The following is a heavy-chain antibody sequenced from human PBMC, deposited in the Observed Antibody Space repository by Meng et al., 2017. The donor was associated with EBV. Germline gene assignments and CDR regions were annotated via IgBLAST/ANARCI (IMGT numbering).Heavy chain of an antibody. Sequence: EVQLVESGGXLGKPGGSLRLSGAVSGFSFSAYSMNWVRQAPGKGLEWLSFISTTGSYISYADSVKGRFTVSRDNAENSLHLQMNSLSAEDTAVYYCARDRRHSASLDYWGQGTLVTVSS. CDR3: ARDRRHSASLDY. D-gene: IGHD1-26*01. V-gene: IGHV3-21*06. CDR2: ISTTGSYI. CDR1: GFSFSAYS. J-gene: IGHJ4*02.